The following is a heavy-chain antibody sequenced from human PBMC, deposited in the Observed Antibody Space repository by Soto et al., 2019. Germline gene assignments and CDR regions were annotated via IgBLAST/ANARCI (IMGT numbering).Heavy chain of an antibody. D-gene: IGHD6-6*01. J-gene: IGHJ5*02. V-gene: IGHV4-39*01. CDR3: ARHRARNWFDP. Sequence: SETLSLTCIVSGGSISSSSYYWGWIRQPPWKGLEWIGSIYYSGSTYYNPSLKSRVTISVDTSKNQFSLKLSSVTAADTAVFYCARHRARNWFDPWGQGXLVTVYS. CDR2: IYYSGST. CDR1: GGSISSSSYY.